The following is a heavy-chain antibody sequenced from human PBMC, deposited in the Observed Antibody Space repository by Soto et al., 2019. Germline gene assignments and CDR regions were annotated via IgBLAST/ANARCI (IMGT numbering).Heavy chain of an antibody. CDR1: GFSFSISP. CDR3: ARDPKTSGGQHWAFNYFDS. CDR2: ISYDGTNK. Sequence: GSLRLSCAASGFSFSISPMHWVRQAPGKGPEWGALISYDGTNKFYADSVKGRFTISRDNSKSTLYLQVDSLRPEDAAVYYCARDPKTSGGQHWAFNYFDSWGQGTLVTVSS. V-gene: IGHV3-30-3*01. D-gene: IGHD7-27*01. J-gene: IGHJ4*02.